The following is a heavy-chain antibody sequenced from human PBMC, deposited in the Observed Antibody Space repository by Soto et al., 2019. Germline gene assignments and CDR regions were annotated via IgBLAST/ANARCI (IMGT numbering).Heavy chain of an antibody. D-gene: IGHD6-6*01. J-gene: IGHJ6*02. V-gene: IGHV3-9*01. CDR1: GFTFDDYA. Sequence: EVQLVESGGGLVQPGRSLRLSCAASGFTFDDYAMHWVRQAPGKGLEWVSGISWNSGSIGYADSVKGRFTISRDNAKNSLYLQMNSLRAEDTALYYCAKDIIDFGSSSGYYYYYGMDVWGQGTTVTVSS. CDR3: AKDIIDFGSSSGYYYYYGMDV. CDR2: ISWNSGSI.